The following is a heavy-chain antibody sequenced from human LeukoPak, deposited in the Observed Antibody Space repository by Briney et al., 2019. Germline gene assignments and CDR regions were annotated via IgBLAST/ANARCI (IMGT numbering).Heavy chain of an antibody. V-gene: IGHV3-7*03. J-gene: IGHJ4*02. CDR1: GFLFSNSW. CDR2: MNQDGSER. CDR3: VKDRGYSTFDY. D-gene: IGHD4-23*01. Sequence: GGSLRLSCEASGFLFSNSWMSWVRQAPGKGLEWVANMNQDGSERNYVDSVKGRLTISRDNAKGSLYLQMNGLRAEDTAVYFCVKDRGYSTFDYWGQGTLVTVSS.